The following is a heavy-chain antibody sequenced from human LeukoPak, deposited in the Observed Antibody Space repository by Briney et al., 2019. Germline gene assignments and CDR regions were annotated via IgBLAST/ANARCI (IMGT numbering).Heavy chain of an antibody. CDR2: ISSSSSYI. V-gene: IGHV3-21*01. J-gene: IGHJ4*02. D-gene: IGHD3-3*01. CDR1: GFTFSSYS. Sequence: GGSLRLSCAASGFTFSSYSMNWVRQAPGKGLEWVSSISSSSSYIYYADSVKGRFTISRDNAKNSMYLQMNSLRAEDTAVYYCARANSPYDFWSGYYHPHYFDYWGQGTLVTVSS. CDR3: ARANSPYDFWSGYYHPHYFDY.